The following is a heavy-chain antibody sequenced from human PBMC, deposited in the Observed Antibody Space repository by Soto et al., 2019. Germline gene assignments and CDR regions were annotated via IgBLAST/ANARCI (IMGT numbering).Heavy chain of an antibody. V-gene: IGHV1-3*01. D-gene: IGHD6-19*01. Sequence: ASVKVSCKASGYTFTSYAMHWVRQAPGQRLEWMGWINAGNGNTKYSQKFQGRVTITRDTSASTAYMELSSLRSEDTAVYYCARVSAAVAARFDYWGQGTLVTDSS. CDR2: INAGNGNT. J-gene: IGHJ4*02. CDR1: GYTFTSYA. CDR3: ARVSAAVAARFDY.